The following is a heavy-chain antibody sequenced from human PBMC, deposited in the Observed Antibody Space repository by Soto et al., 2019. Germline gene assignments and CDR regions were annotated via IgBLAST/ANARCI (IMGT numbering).Heavy chain of an antibody. J-gene: IGHJ6*03. CDR2: ISGSGGST. CDR3: AKKLGFWSGYESFAGNYYYYMDV. V-gene: IGHV3-23*01. Sequence: PGGSLRLSCAASGFTFSSYAMSWVRQAPGKGLEWVSAISGSGGSTYYADSVKGRFTISRDNSKNTLYLQMNSLRAEDTAVYYCAKKLGFWSGYESFAGNYYYYMDVWGKGTTVTVSS. CDR1: GFTFSSYA. D-gene: IGHD3-3*01.